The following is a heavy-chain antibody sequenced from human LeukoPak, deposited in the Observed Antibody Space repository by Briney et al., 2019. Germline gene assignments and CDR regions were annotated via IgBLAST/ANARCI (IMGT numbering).Heavy chain of an antibody. CDR3: ASRPGTGWAGVFDY. V-gene: IGHV4-59*01. Sequence: SETLSLTCTVSGGSLSSYYWSWIRHPPGKGLEWIGYIYYSGSTNYNPSLKSRVTLSIDTSKRQISLKLHSVTAADTAVYDCASRPGTGWAGVFDYWGQGALVTVSS. D-gene: IGHD6-19*01. J-gene: IGHJ4*02. CDR1: GGSLSSYY. CDR2: IYYSGST.